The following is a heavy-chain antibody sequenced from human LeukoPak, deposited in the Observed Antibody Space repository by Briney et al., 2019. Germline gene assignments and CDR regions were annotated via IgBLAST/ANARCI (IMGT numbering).Heavy chain of an antibody. CDR1: GFTVSSNY. Sequence: GGSLRLSCAASGFTVSSNYMSWVRQAPGKGLEWVSVIYSGGSTYYADSVKGRFTISRDNSKNTLYLQKNSLRAEDTAVYYCAKASRATGGNFDYWGQGTLVTVSS. J-gene: IGHJ4*02. CDR3: AKASRATGGNFDY. CDR2: IYSGGST. V-gene: IGHV3-53*01. D-gene: IGHD1-14*01.